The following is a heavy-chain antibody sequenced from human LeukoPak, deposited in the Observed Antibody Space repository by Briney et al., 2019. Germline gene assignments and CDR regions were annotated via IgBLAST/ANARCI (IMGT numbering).Heavy chain of an antibody. CDR3: ARLSIVVVPAAMPSFDP. V-gene: IGHV4-59*12. CDR2: IYYSGNT. J-gene: IGHJ5*02. D-gene: IGHD2-2*01. CDR1: SDSISGYY. Sequence: PSETLSLTCSVSSDSISGYYWSWLRQPPGKGLEWIGYIYYSGNTYCNPSLKSRVTISVDTSKNQFSLKLSSVTAADTAVYYCARLSIVVVPAAMPSFDPWGQGTLVTVSS.